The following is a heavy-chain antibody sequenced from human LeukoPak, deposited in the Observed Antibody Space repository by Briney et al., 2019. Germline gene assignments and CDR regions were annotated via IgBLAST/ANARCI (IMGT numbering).Heavy chain of an antibody. CDR1: GFTFSNAW. V-gene: IGHV3-15*01. J-gene: IGHJ4*02. D-gene: IGHD3-22*01. Sequence: GGSLRLSCAASGFTFSNAWMSWVRQAPGKGLEWVGRIRSKTDGGTTDYAAPVKGRITISRDDSQNTLFLQMSSLKTEDTAVYFCTTVPNVSFYFDSSGYLYYWGQGTLVTVSS. CDR3: TTVPNVSFYFDSSGYLYY. CDR2: IRSKTDGGTT.